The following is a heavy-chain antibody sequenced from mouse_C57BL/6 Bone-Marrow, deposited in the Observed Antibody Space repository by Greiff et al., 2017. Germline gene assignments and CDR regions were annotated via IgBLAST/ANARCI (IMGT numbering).Heavy chain of an antibody. J-gene: IGHJ2*01. Sequence: VQLQQSGAELVRPGASVKLSCTASGFNIKDDYMHWVKQRPEQGLEWIGWIDPENGDTEYASKFQGKAPITADTSSNTAYLQLSSLTSEDTAVYYCTHYYGSSLDYWGQGTTLTVSS. CDR1: GFNIKDDY. V-gene: IGHV14-4*01. CDR2: IDPENGDT. D-gene: IGHD1-1*01. CDR3: THYYGSSLDY.